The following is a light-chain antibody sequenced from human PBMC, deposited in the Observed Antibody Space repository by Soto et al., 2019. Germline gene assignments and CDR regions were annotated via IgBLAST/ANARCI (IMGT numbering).Light chain of an antibody. CDR3: SSYTRSSPLV. CDR1: SSDVGDYNY. CDR2: DVS. Sequence: QSVLTQPAAVSGSPGQSITISCTGTSSDVGDYNYVSWYQQHPGKAPKVMIYDVSTRASGVSNRFSGSKSGNTASLTISGLQAEDEAAYYCSSYTRSSPLVFGTGTKLTVL. J-gene: IGLJ1*01. V-gene: IGLV2-14*01.